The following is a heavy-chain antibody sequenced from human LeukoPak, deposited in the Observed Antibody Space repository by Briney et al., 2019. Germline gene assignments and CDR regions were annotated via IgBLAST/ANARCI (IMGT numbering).Heavy chain of an antibody. J-gene: IGHJ4*02. CDR3: ARGGRTYSSSWNGD. CDR1: GFTFSRYS. CDR2: TSRSSYI. V-gene: IGHV3-21*05. D-gene: IGHD6-13*01. Sequence: GGSLRLSCAASGFTFSRYSMNWVRQAPGKGLEWVSYTSRSSYIYYADSVKGRFTISRDNAKNSLYLQMNSLRAEDTAVYYCARGGRTYSSSWNGDWGQGTLVTVSS.